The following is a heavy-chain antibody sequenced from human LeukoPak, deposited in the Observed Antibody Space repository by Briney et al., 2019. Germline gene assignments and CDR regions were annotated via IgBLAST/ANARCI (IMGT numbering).Heavy chain of an antibody. CDR2: TYYSGST. CDR1: GGSFSGYY. Sequence: SETLSLTCAVYGGSFSGYYWSWIRQHPGKGLEWIGYTYYSGSTYYNPSLKSRITISVDTSKNQFSLKLSSVTAADTAVFYCARAYYHYYVDVWGKGTTVTVSS. V-gene: IGHV4-31*11. J-gene: IGHJ6*03. CDR3: ARAYYHYYVDV.